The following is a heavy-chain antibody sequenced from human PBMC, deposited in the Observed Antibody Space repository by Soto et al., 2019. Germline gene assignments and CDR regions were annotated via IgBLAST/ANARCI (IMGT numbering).Heavy chain of an antibody. Sequence: EVQLVESGGDLVQPGGSQRLSCAASGFTVSDKYMNWVRQAPGKGLEWVSVIYTSGTTYSADSVKGRFTISSDNFKNTLYLQMNSRRAEDTAMYYCARDGFGRYDGSESEAFDIWGQGTMVTVSS. J-gene: IGHJ3*02. CDR3: ARDGFGRYDGSESEAFDI. CDR2: IYTSGTT. CDR1: GFTVSDKY. V-gene: IGHV3-53*01. D-gene: IGHD3-10*01.